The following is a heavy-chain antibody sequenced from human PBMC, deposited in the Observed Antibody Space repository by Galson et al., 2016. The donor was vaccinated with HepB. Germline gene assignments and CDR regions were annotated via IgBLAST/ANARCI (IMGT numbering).Heavy chain of an antibody. CDR2: IFSGDAT. CDR3: EGYSDPFDI. V-gene: IGHV3-53*01. J-gene: IGHJ3*02. Sequence: SLRLSCAASGFSISAFWMGWARQAPGKGLEWVSAIFSGDATYYRDSVKGRFTISRDTSKNTLYLQMNNLTAEDTAIYYCEGYSDPFDIWGQGTMVTVSS. CDR1: GFSISAFW. D-gene: IGHD3-22*01.